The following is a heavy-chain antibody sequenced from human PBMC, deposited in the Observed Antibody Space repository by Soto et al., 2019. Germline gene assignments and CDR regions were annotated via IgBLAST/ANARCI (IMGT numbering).Heavy chain of an antibody. CDR3: ARRGVTAAIRCFQH. J-gene: IGHJ1*01. V-gene: IGHV4-34*01. CDR2: INHSGST. D-gene: IGHD2-2*01. CDR1: DGSICGYY. Sequence: SETLYLTCAVYDGSICGYYWSWIRQPPGKGLEWIGEINHSGSTNYNPSLKSRVTISVDTSKNQFSLKLSSVTAADTAVYFCARRGVTAAIRCFQHWGQGTLVTVSS.